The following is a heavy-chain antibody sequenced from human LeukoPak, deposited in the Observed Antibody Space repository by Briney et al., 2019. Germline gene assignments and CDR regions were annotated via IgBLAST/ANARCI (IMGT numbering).Heavy chain of an antibody. J-gene: IGHJ4*02. Sequence: TGGSLRPSCAASGFTFSNYWMHWVRQAPGKGLVWVSRINSDGSSTSYADSVKGRFTISRDSAKNTLYLQMNSLRAEDTAVYYCARAGNYVGGTYRTDVFDYWGQGTLVTVSS. CDR2: INSDGSST. CDR3: ARAGNYVGGTYRTDVFDY. D-gene: IGHD3-16*02. V-gene: IGHV3-74*01. CDR1: GFTFSNYW.